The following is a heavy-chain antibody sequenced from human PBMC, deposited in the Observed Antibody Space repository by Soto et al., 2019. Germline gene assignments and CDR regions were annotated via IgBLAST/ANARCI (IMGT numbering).Heavy chain of an antibody. D-gene: IGHD3-3*01. CDR1: GGAFSSFD. CDR2: SIPVLGTT. Sequence: QVQLVQSGAEVKKPGSSVKVSCTASGGAFSSFDISWVRQAPGLGLEWMGGSIPVLGTTSYAQKFQGRITITADAATRTAHVDLYSLRPADTAIYYFGRARAERERSYDCWGGSFDSWGQGTVVTVSS. J-gene: IGHJ4*02. V-gene: IGHV1-69*01. CDR3: GRARAERERSYDCWGGSFDS.